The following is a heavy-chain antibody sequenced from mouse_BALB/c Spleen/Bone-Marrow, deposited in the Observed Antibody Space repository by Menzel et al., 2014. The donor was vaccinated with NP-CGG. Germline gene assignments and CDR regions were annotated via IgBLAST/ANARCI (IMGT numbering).Heavy chain of an antibody. D-gene: IGHD4-1*01. CDR1: GFSLTSYG. CDR2: IWSGGST. CDR3: ASNWDYAMDY. V-gene: IGHV2-2*02. J-gene: IGHJ4*01. Sequence: VKLMESGPGLVQPSQSLSITCTVSGFSLTSYGVHWVRQSPGKGLEWLGVIWSGGSTDYNAAFISRLSITKDNSKSQVFFKMNSLQASDTAIYYCASNWDYAMDYWGQGTSVTVSS.